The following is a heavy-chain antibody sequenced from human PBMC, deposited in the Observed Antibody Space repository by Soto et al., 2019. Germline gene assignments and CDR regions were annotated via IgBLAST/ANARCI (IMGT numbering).Heavy chain of an antibody. D-gene: IGHD2-21*02. CDR1: GGSMSGYY. Sequence: QVQLQESGPGLEEASETLSLTCTVSGGSMSGYYWSWIRQPPGKGLEWIGFIYDSGTTNYNPSLKRRGAISIDTSKNQFSLKLTSVTAADTAVYYCARVSHIGVVTAIRGAVDIWGQGTMITFSS. CDR3: ARVSHIGVVTAIRGAVDI. J-gene: IGHJ3*02. CDR2: IYDSGTT. V-gene: IGHV4-59*01.